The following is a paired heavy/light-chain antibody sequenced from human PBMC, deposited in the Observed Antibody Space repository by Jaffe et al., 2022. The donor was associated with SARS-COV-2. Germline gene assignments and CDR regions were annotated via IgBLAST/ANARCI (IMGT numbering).Heavy chain of an antibody. Sequence: EVQLVESGGGLVKPGGSLRLSCAASGFTFSNAWMSWVRQAPGKGLEWVGRIKSKTDGGTTDYAAPVKGRFTISRDDSKNTLYLQMNSLKTEDTAVYYCTTDPSANLVEINYYGSGSQKPDRFDPWGQGTLVTVSS. CDR1: GFTFSNAW. J-gene: IGHJ5*02. D-gene: IGHD3-10*01. CDR2: IKSKTDGGTT. V-gene: IGHV3-15*01. CDR3: TTDPSANLVEINYYGSGSQKPDRFDP.
Light chain of an antibody. CDR1: ALPKKY. J-gene: IGLJ2*01. Sequence: SYELTQPPSVSVSPGQTARITCSGDALPKKYPYWYQQKSGQAPVLVIYEDSKRPSGIPERFSGSSSGTMATLTISGAQVEDEADYYCYSTDSSGNQRVFGGGTKLTVL. CDR3: YSTDSSGNQRV. CDR2: EDS. V-gene: IGLV3-10*01.